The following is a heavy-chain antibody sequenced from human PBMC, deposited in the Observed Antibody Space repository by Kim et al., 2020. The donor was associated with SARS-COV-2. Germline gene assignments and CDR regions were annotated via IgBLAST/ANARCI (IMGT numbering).Heavy chain of an antibody. D-gene: IGHD3-10*01. J-gene: IGHJ6*02. CDR3: ARQTAAGSGAEDFGLDV. CDR1: GYRFSGHW. V-gene: IGHV5-51*01. Sequence: GESLKISCQGSGYRFSGHWIGWVRQLPGKGLEWMGMIYPGDSDTRYSPPFQGQVNISADRSISTAYLQWNSLKASDSAIYFCARQTAAGSGAEDFGLDVWGLGTTVAVSS. CDR2: IYPGDSDT.